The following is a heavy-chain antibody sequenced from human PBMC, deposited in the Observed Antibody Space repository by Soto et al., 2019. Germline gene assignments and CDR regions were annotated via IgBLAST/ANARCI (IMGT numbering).Heavy chain of an antibody. D-gene: IGHD3-9*01. V-gene: IGHV4-59*01. CDR2: IYFRGST. CDR3: ARARGDILTGYPNWFDP. CDR1: GGSISSDY. Sequence: SETLSLTCSGSGGSISSDYWSWIRQPPGKGLEWIGYIYFRGSTNYNPSLKSRVTISVDTSKKQFSLKLNSVTAADTAVYYCARARGDILTGYPNWFDPWGQGTLVTVSS. J-gene: IGHJ5*02.